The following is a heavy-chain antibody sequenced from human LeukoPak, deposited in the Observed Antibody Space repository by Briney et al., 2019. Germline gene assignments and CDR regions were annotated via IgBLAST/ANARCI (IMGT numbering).Heavy chain of an antibody. CDR1: GFTFSSYG. CDR3: AGEYYGSGSYSADY. CDR2: ILNDGSQE. J-gene: IGHJ4*02. Sequence: GGSLRLSCAASGFTFSSYGMHWVRQAPGKGLEWVAVILNDGSQEKYADSVKGRFTISRDNSKNTLYLQMNSLRAEDTAVYYCAGEYYGSGSYSADYWGQGTLVTVSS. D-gene: IGHD3-10*01. V-gene: IGHV3-33*01.